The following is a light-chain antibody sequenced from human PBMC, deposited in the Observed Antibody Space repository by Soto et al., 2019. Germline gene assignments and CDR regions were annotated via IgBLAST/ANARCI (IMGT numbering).Light chain of an antibody. Sequence: DIQMTQSPSTLSASVGDRVTITCRASRSINRWLAWYQQEPGKAPKLIISDASNLENGVPSRFSGSGSGTEFTLTISSLQSDDFATYYCQQYSAYWTFGQGTKVDIK. J-gene: IGKJ1*01. CDR2: DAS. V-gene: IGKV1-5*01. CDR1: RSINRW. CDR3: QQYSAYWT.